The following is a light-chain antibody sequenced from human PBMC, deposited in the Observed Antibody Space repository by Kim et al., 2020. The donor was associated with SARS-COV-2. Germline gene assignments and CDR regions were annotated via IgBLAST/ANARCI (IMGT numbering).Light chain of an antibody. CDR2: AAS. Sequence: AIRMTQSPSSLSASTGDRVTITCRASQGVSSYLAWYQQKPGEAPKLLISAASTLQSGVPSRFSGSGSGTDFTLTISCLQSEDFAAYYCQHYYNYPYTFGQGTKLEI. V-gene: IGKV1-8*01. J-gene: IGKJ2*01. CDR1: QGVSSY. CDR3: QHYYNYPYT.